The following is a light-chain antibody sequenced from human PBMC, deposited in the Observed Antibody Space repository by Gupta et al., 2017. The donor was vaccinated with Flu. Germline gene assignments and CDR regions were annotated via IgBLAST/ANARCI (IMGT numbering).Light chain of an antibody. CDR2: GSN. CDR1: STNIGSNP. Sequence: RATISFSGSSTNIGSNPVNWYQQLPGTAPKLLIYGSNQRRSGVPDRFSGSKSGTSASVAINGLQSEDEADYYCATWDDSLSAWVFGGGTKLTVL. V-gene: IGLV1-44*01. J-gene: IGLJ3*02. CDR3: ATWDDSLSAWV.